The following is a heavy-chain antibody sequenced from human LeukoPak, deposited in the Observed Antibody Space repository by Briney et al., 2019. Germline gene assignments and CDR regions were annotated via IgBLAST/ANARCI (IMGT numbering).Heavy chain of an antibody. CDR3: ASFAAYGYSYRYYFDY. CDR2: ISGSGVST. V-gene: IGHV3-23*01. Sequence: HPGGSLRLSCAASGFSSSSYAMSWVRQAPGKGLEWVSGISGSGVSTYNADSVKGRFTISRDNAKNSLYLQMNSLRAEDTAVYYCASFAAYGYSYRYYFDYWGQGTLVTVSS. CDR1: GFSSSSYA. J-gene: IGHJ4*02. D-gene: IGHD5-18*01.